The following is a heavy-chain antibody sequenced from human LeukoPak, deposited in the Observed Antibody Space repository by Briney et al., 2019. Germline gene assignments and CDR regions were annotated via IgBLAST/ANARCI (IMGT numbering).Heavy chain of an antibody. J-gene: IGHJ3*02. CDR2: ISAYNGNT. V-gene: IGHV1-18*01. CDR1: GYTFTSYG. D-gene: IGHD5-12*01. Sequence: ASVKVSCKASGYTFTSYGISWVRQAPGQGLEWMGWISAYNGNTNYARKLQGRVTMTTGTSTSTAYMELRSLRSDDTAVYYCARQDDYLERAFDIWGQGTMVTVSS. CDR3: ARQDDYLERAFDI.